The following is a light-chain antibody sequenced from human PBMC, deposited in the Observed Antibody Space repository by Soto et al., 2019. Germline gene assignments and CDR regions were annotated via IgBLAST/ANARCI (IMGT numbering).Light chain of an antibody. CDR3: QTWGTGSGV. CDR1: SGHSSYA. V-gene: IGLV4-69*01. Sequence: QLVLTQSPSASASLGASVKLTCTLSSGHSSYAIAWHQQQPEKGPRYLMKLNSDGSHSKGDGIPDRFSGSSSGAERYLTISSLQSEYEADYYCQTWGTGSGVFGGGTKVTVL. CDR2: LNSDGSH. J-gene: IGLJ3*02.